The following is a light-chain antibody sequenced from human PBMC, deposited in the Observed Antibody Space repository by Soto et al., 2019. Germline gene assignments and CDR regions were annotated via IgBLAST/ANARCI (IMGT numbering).Light chain of an antibody. Sequence: QSALTQPASVSGSPGQSITISCTGTSGDIGGYNSVSWYQQHPGKAPKLLIYEVVKRPSGVSNRFSGSNSSNTASLTISGLQADDEADYYCSSFTSSGTWVFVGGTKVTVL. J-gene: IGLJ3*02. CDR2: EVV. V-gene: IGLV2-14*01. CDR1: SGDIGGYNS. CDR3: SSFTSSGTWV.